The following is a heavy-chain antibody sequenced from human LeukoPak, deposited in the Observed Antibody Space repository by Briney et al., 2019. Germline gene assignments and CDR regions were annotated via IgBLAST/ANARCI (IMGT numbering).Heavy chain of an antibody. V-gene: IGHV3-74*01. CDR1: GFTFSTYG. D-gene: IGHD6-19*01. CDR2: INSDGSST. CDR3: ARSGSPFDY. J-gene: IGHJ4*02. Sequence: GGSLRLSCAASGFTFSTYGMNWVRQAPWKGLVWVSRINSDGSSTTYADSVKGRLTISRDNAKNTLYLQMNSLRADDTAVYYCARSGSPFDYWGQGTLVTVSS.